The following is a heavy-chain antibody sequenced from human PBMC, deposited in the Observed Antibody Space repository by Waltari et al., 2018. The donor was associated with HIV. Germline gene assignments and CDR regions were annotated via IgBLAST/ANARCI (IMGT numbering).Heavy chain of an antibody. CDR2: ISGMGDST. Sequence: EVQLLESGGGLVQPGGSLRLSCAASGFTFSSYAMSWVRQAPGKGLGWVSAISGMGDSTYYADSVKGRFTISRDNSKNTRYLQMNSLRAEDTAVYYCAKSQGSGTYYYGMDGWGQGTTVTVSS. CDR3: AKSQGSGTYYYGMDG. V-gene: IGHV3-23*01. J-gene: IGHJ6*02. D-gene: IGHD3-10*01. CDR1: GFTFSSYA.